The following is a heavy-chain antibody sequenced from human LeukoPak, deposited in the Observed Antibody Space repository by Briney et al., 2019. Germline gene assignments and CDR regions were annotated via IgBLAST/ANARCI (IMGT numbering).Heavy chain of an antibody. V-gene: IGHV4-59*01. J-gene: IGHJ4*02. CDR1: GGYISSLY. CDR3: AREGTTGWAF. Sequence: SETLSLTCTVSGGYISSLYWSWIRQPPGKGLEWIGYIYSSGSTKYNPSLKSRVTMSVDTSKNQFSLKLSSVTAADTAVYFCAREGTTGWAFWGPGTLVTVSS. D-gene: IGHD1-1*01. CDR2: IYSSGST.